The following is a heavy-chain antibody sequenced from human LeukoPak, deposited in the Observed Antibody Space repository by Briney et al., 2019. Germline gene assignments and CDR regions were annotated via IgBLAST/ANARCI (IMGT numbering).Heavy chain of an antibody. J-gene: IGHJ3*01. CDR2: INPSDGST. V-gene: IGHV1-46*01. Sequence: ASVKVSCKASGYSFTNYFIHWVRQAPGQGPEWMGIINPSDGSTSYAQKFQGRVTMTRDTPTSTVHMDLSGLRYDDTAKYFCARVADTVLRVLTAGAFDLWGQGTLVTVSS. CDR3: ARVADTVLRVLTAGAFDL. D-gene: IGHD5-18*01. CDR1: GYSFTNYF.